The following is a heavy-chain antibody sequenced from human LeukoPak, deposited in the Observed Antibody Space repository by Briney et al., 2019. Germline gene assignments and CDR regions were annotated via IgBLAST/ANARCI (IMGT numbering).Heavy chain of an antibody. V-gene: IGHV3-48*04. CDR3: ARDRGGSGSDAFDI. Sequence: GGTLRLSCAASGFTFSSYSMNWGRKAPGQGLERVSYISSSSSTIYYADSVKGRFTISRDNAKNSLYLQMSSLSAEDTAVYYCARDRGGSGSDAFDIWGQGTMVTVSS. J-gene: IGHJ3*02. CDR1: GFTFSSYS. CDR2: ISSSSSTI. D-gene: IGHD1-26*01.